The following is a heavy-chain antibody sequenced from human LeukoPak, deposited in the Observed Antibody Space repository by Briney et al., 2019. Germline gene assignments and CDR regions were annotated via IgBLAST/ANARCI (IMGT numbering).Heavy chain of an antibody. CDR2: ISGSGGTT. D-gene: IGHD2-8*01. J-gene: IGHJ4*02. Sequence: PGGSLRLSCAASGYTFSSYAMGWVRQAPGKGLEWVPAISGSGGTTYYADSVKGRFTISRDNSKNTLYLQMNSLRAEDTAVYYCAKDRGSGMVYAISGYWGQGTLVTVSS. CDR1: GYTFSSYA. CDR3: AKDRGSGMVYAISGY. V-gene: IGHV3-23*01.